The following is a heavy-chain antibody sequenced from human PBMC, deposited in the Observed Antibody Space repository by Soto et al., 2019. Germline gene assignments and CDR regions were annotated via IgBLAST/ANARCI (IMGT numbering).Heavy chain of an antibody. V-gene: IGHV3-33*01. CDR1: GFIFNRYG. J-gene: IGHJ6*02. CDR3: ARGPGRLPLRNYGMDV. CDR2: IWYDGSNK. Sequence: GGSLRLSCAASGFIFNRYGMHWVRQVPGKGLEWVADIWYDGSNKNYADSVKGRFTISRDNSKNTLSLQMNSLRAEDTAVYYCARGPGRLPLRNYGMDVWGQGTTVTVSS.